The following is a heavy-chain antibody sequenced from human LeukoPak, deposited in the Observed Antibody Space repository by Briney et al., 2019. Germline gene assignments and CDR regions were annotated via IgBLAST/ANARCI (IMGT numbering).Heavy chain of an antibody. D-gene: IGHD3-10*01. Sequence: ASVKVSCKASGYTFTSYYMHWVRQAPGQGLEWVGIINPSGGTTIDAQKFQGRVTMTRDTSTSTVYMELSSLRSEDTAVYYCAREKGRHPYPFDPWGQGTLVTVSS. CDR3: AREKGRHPYPFDP. CDR2: INPSGGTT. CDR1: GYTFTSYY. V-gene: IGHV1-46*01. J-gene: IGHJ5*02.